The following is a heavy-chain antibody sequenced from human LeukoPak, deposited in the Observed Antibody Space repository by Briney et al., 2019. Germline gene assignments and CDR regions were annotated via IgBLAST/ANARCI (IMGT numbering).Heavy chain of an antibody. Sequence: SETLSLTCAVYGGSFSGYYWSWIRQPPGKGLEWIGEVNHSGSTNYNPSLKSRVTISVDTSKNQFSLRLSSVTAADTAVYYCAGRSGSYLDYWGQGTLVTVSS. CDR2: VNHSGST. J-gene: IGHJ4*02. D-gene: IGHD1-26*01. CDR3: AGRSGSYLDY. CDR1: GGSFSGYY. V-gene: IGHV4-34*01.